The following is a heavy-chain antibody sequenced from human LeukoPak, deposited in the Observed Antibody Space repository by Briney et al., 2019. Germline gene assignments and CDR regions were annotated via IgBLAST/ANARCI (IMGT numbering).Heavy chain of an antibody. D-gene: IGHD2-15*01. CDR3: AKSPPVVVVAATYYYYYYMDV. Sequence: GGALRLSCAASGFTFSSYGMHWVRPAPGRGLEGVAFTRYDGSNKYYADSVKGRFTISRDNSNNTLYLQMNSLRAEDTAVYYCAKSPPVVVVAATYYYYYYMDVWGKGTTVTVSS. CDR2: TRYDGSNK. CDR1: GFTFSSYG. J-gene: IGHJ6*03. V-gene: IGHV3-30*02.